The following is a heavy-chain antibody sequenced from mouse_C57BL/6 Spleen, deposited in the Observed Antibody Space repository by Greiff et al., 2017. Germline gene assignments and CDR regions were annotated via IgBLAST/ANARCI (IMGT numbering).Heavy chain of an antibody. J-gene: IGHJ1*03. CDR1: GYTFTSYW. CDR2: IDPSDSYT. V-gene: IGHV1-59*01. D-gene: IGHD2-5*01. Sequence: QVQLQQPGAELVRPGTSVKLSCKASGYTFTSYWMHWVKQRPGQGLEWIGVIDPSDSYTNYNQKFKGKATLTVDTSSSTAYMQLSSLTSEDSAVYYCARDYSNYGGYFEVWGTGTTVTVSS. CDR3: ARDYSNYGGYFEV.